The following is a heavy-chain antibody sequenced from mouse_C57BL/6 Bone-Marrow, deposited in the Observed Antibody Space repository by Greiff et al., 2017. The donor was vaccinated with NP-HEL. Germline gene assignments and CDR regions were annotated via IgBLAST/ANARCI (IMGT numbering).Heavy chain of an antibody. CDR1: GYTFTDYN. Sequence: EVMLVESGPELVKPGASVKIPCKASGYTFTDYNMDWVKQSHGKSLEWIGDINPNNGGTIYNQKFKGKATLTVDKSSSTAYMELRSLTSEDTAVYYCARSLGWLLRFAYWGQGTLVTVSA. V-gene: IGHV1-18*01. J-gene: IGHJ3*01. D-gene: IGHD2-3*01. CDR3: ARSLGWLLRFAY. CDR2: INPNNGGT.